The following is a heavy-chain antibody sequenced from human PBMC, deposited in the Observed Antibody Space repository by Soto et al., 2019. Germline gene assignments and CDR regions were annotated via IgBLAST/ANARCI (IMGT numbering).Heavy chain of an antibody. CDR3: ARVLGCSSTSCYPPSYYYGMDV. V-gene: IGHV1-69*13. CDR2: IIPIFGTA. J-gene: IGHJ6*02. D-gene: IGHD2-2*01. CDR1: GGTFSSYA. Sequence: GASVKVSCKASGGTFSSYAISWVRQAPGQGLEWMGGIIPIFGTANYAQKFQGRVTITADESASTAYMELSSLRSEDTAVYYCARVLGCSSTSCYPPSYYYGMDVWGQGTTVTSP.